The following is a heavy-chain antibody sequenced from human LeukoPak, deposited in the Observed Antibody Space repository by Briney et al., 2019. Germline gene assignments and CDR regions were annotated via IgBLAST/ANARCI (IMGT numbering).Heavy chain of an antibody. V-gene: IGHV4-39*07. D-gene: IGHD6-6*01. J-gene: IGHJ6*03. CDR1: GGSISSRPFY. CDR2: ISYSGTT. Sequence: SETLSLTCTVSGGSISSRPFYWGWVRQPPGKGLEWIGTISYSGTTYYSPSLKSRVTISLDTSKNQFSLKLSSVTAADTAIYYCARDSSSSSTVYYYYYMDVWGKGTTVTVSS. CDR3: ARDSSSSSTVYYYYYMDV.